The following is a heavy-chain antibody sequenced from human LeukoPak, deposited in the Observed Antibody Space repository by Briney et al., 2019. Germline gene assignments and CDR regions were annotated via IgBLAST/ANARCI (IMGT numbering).Heavy chain of an antibody. D-gene: IGHD1-26*01. V-gene: IGHV4-59*05. CDR1: GGFISSYY. CDR2: IYYSGST. CDR3: ARVNSGSYRTIDY. Sequence: PSETLSLTCAVSGGFISSYYWTWIRQPPGKGLEWIGSIYYSGSTYYNPSLKSRVTISVDTSKNQFSLKLSSVTAADTAVYYCARVNSGSYRTIDYWGQGTLVTVSS. J-gene: IGHJ4*02.